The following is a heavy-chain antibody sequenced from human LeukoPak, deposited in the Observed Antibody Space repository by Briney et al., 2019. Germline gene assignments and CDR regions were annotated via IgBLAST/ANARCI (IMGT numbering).Heavy chain of an antibody. J-gene: IGHJ5*02. CDR2: INHSGST. CDR1: GGSFSGYY. D-gene: IGHD3-10*01. CDR3: AIRYGSGSYFIRKNWFDP. Sequence: PSETLSLTCAVYGGSFSGYYWSWIRQPPGKGREWIGEINHSGSTNYNPSLKSRVTISVDTSKNQFSLKLSSVTAADTAVYYCAIRYGSGSYFIRKNWFDPWGQGTLVTVSS. V-gene: IGHV4-34*01.